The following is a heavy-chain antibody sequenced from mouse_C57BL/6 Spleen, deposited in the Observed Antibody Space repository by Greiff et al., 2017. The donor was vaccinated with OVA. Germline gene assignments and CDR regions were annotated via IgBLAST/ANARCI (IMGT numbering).Heavy chain of an antibody. V-gene: IGHV5-17*01. Sequence: EVQRVESGGGLVKPGGSLKLSCAASGFTFSDYGMHWVRQAPEKGLEWVAYISSGSSTIYYADTVKGRFTISRDNAKNTLCLQMTSLRSEDTAMYYCALNWEGYWYFDVWGTGTTVTVSS. CDR3: ALNWEGYWYFDV. J-gene: IGHJ1*03. CDR1: GFTFSDYG. CDR2: ISSGSSTI. D-gene: IGHD4-1*02.